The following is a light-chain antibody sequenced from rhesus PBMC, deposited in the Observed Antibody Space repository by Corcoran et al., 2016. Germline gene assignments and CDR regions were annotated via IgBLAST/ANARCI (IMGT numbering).Light chain of an antibody. J-gene: IGKJ2*01. CDR2: RVT. CDR3: IQSTKGPYT. CDR1: QSLLHSNGDTY. V-gene: IGKV2S2*01. Sequence: DIVMTQTPLSLSVTPGEPASISCRSSQSLLHSNGDTYLDWFLQRPGQFPRLLIYRVTYRESGVPARFSGSGSGTDFTLKISRVEPEDVGVYYCIQSTKGPYTFGQGTKVEIK.